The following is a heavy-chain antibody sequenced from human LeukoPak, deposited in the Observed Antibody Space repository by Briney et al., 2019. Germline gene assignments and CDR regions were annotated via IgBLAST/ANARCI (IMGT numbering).Heavy chain of an antibody. J-gene: IGHJ4*02. V-gene: IGHV3-7*01. D-gene: IGHD3-22*01. CDR3: ARERSSGYLDY. Sequence: GGPLRLSCAASGFTFSSYWMSWVRQAPGKGLEWVANIKQDGSEKYYVDSVKGRFTISRDNAKNSLYLQMNSLRAEDTAVYYCARERSSGYLDYWGQGTLVTVSS. CDR1: GFTFSSYW. CDR2: IKQDGSEK.